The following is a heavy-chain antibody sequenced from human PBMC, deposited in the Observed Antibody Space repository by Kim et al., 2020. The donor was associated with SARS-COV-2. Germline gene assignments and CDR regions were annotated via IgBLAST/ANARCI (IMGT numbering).Heavy chain of an antibody. D-gene: IGHD6-25*01. CDR2: INAGNGNT. V-gene: IGHV1-3*01. Sequence: ASVKVSCKASGYTFTSYAMHWVRQAPGQRLEWMGWINAGNGNTKYSQKFQGRVTITRDTSASTAYMELSSLRSEDTAVYYCAREGEPYSSEFSAYAFDIWGQGTMVNVSS. CDR1: GYTFTSYA. J-gene: IGHJ3*02. CDR3: AREGEPYSSEFSAYAFDI.